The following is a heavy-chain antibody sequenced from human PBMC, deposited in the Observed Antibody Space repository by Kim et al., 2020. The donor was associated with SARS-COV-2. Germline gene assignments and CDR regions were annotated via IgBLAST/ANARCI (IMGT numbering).Heavy chain of an antibody. CDR1: GGSINTFY. J-gene: IGHJ5*02. Sequence: SETLSLTCTVSGGSINTFYWSWIRQPPGKGLEWIGYTYYSESPKYNPSLESRVTISLDTSKNQFSLKLSSVTAADTAVYYCAREGDSGWFDPWGQGTLVT. D-gene: IGHD3-10*01. CDR2: TYYSESP. V-gene: IGHV4-59*13. CDR3: AREGDSGWFDP.